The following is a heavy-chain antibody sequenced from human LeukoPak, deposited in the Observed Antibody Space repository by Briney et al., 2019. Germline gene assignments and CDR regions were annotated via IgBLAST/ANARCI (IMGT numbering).Heavy chain of an antibody. CDR1: GFTFSSYA. V-gene: IGHV3-64*01. CDR3: ARVSGQKATVTGVYYYYYYMDV. CDR2: SSSNGGST. Sequence: PGGSLRLSCAASGFTFSSYAMHWVRQAPGKGLEYVAASSSNGGSTYYANSVKGRFTISRDNSKNTLYLQMGSLRAEDMAVYYCARVSGQKATVTGVYYYYYYMDVWGKGTTVTISS. J-gene: IGHJ6*03. D-gene: IGHD4-17*01.